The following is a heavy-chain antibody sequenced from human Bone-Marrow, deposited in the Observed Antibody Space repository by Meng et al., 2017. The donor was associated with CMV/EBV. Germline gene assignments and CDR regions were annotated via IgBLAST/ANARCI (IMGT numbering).Heavy chain of an antibody. V-gene: IGHV4-61*08. CDR1: GGSVSSGDYY. Sequence: SETLSLTCTVSGGSVSSGDYYWIWIRQPPGKGLEWIGNIYYSGSNYNPSLKSRVTISIDASKSQFSLKPTSVTAADTAFYYCARSGYSGGWYDIDYWGQGTLVTVSS. J-gene: IGHJ4*02. D-gene: IGHD6-19*01. CDR3: ARSGYSGGWYDIDY. CDR2: IYYSGS.